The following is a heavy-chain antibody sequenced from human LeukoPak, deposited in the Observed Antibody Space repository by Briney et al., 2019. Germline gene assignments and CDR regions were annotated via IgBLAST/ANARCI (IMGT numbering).Heavy chain of an antibody. Sequence: PGVSLRLSCSASGFTFSTYSMNWVRQAPGKGLEWVSSISTGSTYIFYGDSVKGRFTISRDNADNSLYLQMNSLRAEDTAVYYCARTRDSSGCFDLWGQGTLVTVSS. D-gene: IGHD6-19*01. CDR2: ISTGSTYI. CDR3: ARTRDSSGCFDL. J-gene: IGHJ5*02. V-gene: IGHV3-21*01. CDR1: GFTFSTYS.